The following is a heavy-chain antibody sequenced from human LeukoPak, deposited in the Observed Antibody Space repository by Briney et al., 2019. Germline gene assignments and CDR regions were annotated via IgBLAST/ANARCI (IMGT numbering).Heavy chain of an antibody. CDR3: AGVGALSSSWLLY. D-gene: IGHD6-13*01. Sequence: GGSLRLSCAASGFTFSSYEMNWVRQAPGKGLEWVSSISRSATTIYYADSVKGRFTICRDNAKNSLYLQMNSLRAEDTAVYFCAGVGALSSSWLLYWGQGTLVTVSS. CDR2: ISRSATTI. V-gene: IGHV3-48*03. J-gene: IGHJ4*02. CDR1: GFTFSSYE.